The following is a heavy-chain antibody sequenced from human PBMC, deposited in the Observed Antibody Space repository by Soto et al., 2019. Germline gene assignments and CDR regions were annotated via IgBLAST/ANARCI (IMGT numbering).Heavy chain of an antibody. CDR2: INHSGST. J-gene: IGHJ4*02. D-gene: IGHD6-13*01. CDR1: GGSFSGYY. Sequence: QVQLQQWGAGLLKPSETLSLTCAVYGGSFSGYYWSWIRQPPGKGLEWIGEINHSGSTNYNPSLKSRFTISVDTSKNQFSLKLSSVTAADTAVYYCARGLSGYSSSPFDYWGQGTLVTVS. CDR3: ARGLSGYSSSPFDY. V-gene: IGHV4-34*01.